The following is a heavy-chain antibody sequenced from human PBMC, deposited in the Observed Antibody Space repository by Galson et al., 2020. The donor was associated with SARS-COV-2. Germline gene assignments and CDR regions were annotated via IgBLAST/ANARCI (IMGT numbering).Heavy chain of an antibody. Sequence: SETLSLTCTVSGYSISSGFYWSWIRQPPGKGREWMGNSYKSGKTYYNPSLKSRVTISLDTSTNQFSLRLTSVAAADTAVYYCAGRVDVAVAAATGGQFDPWGQGTLVTVSS. CDR1: GYSISSGFY. V-gene: IGHV4-38-2*02. CDR2: SYKSGKT. J-gene: IGHJ5*02. D-gene: IGHD2-15*01. CDR3: AGRVDVAVAAATGGQFDP.